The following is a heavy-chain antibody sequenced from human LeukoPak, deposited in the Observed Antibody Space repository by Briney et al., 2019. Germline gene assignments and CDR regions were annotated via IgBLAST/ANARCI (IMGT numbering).Heavy chain of an antibody. CDR2: IKSKTDGGTT. Sequence: GGSLRLSCAASGFTFSNAWMSWVRQAPGKGLEWVGRIKSKTDGGTTDYAAPVKGRFTISRDDSKNTLYLQMNSLRAEDTAVYYCAKQLLPTPGGDAFDIWGQGTMVTVSS. CDR1: GFTFSNAW. V-gene: IGHV3-15*01. CDR3: AKQLLPTPGGDAFDI. J-gene: IGHJ3*02. D-gene: IGHD3-22*01.